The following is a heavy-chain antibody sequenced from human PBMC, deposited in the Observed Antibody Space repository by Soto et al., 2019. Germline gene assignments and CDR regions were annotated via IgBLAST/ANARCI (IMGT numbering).Heavy chain of an antibody. J-gene: IGHJ3*02. D-gene: IGHD1-1*01. CDR1: GFTFSSYG. Sequence: ESGGGVVQPGRSLRLSCAASGFTFSSYGMHWVRQAPGKGLEWVAVIWYDGSNKYYADSVKGRFTISRDNAKNTLYLQMSSLGAEVTAVYSCGRVPTSEPGDAFDICGQGTMLTVSS. V-gene: IGHV3-33*01. CDR3: GRVPTSEPGDAFDI. CDR2: IWYDGSNK.